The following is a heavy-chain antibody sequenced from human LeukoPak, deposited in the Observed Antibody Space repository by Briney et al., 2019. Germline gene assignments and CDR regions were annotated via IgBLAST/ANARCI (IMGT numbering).Heavy chain of an antibody. V-gene: IGHV1-46*01. CDR2: INPSGGST. J-gene: IGHJ4*02. CDR3: AREGNQNIVVVVAATGGFDY. Sequence: ASVKVSCKASGYTFTSYYMHWVRQAPGQGREWMGIINPSGGSTSYAQKFQGRVTMTRDTSTSTVYMELSSLRSEDTAVYYCAREGNQNIVVVVAATGGFDYWGQGTLVTVSS. CDR1: GYTFTSYY. D-gene: IGHD2-15*01.